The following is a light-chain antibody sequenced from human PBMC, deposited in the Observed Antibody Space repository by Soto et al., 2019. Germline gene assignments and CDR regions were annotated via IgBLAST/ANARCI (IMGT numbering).Light chain of an antibody. CDR3: CSYTGSSTLV. CDR2: DVS. J-gene: IGLJ1*01. CDR1: SSDVGGYNY. V-gene: IGLV2-14*01. Sequence: QSALTQPASVSGSPGQSITISCTGTSSDVGGYNYVSWYQQHPGKAPKLMIYDVSKRPSGVSNRFSGSKSGNTASLTISGLQAEDEADYYCCSYTGSSTLVFGTGTKLTVL.